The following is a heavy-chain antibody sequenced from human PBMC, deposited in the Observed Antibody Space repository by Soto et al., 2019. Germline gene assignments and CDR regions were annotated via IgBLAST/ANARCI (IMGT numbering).Heavy chain of an antibody. Sequence: AGGSLRLSCAASGFTFSSYAMSWVRQAPGKGLEWVSAISGSGGSTYYADSVKGRFTISRDNSKNTLYLQMNSLRAEDTAVYYCAKDLYYYDSSGSIDYWGQGTLVTVSS. D-gene: IGHD3-22*01. J-gene: IGHJ4*02. V-gene: IGHV3-23*01. CDR2: ISGSGGST. CDR3: AKDLYYYDSSGSIDY. CDR1: GFTFSSYA.